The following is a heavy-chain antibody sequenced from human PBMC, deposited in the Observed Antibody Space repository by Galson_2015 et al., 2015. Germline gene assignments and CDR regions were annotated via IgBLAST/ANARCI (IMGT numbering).Heavy chain of an antibody. CDR2: ISYDGSNK. CDR3: ARVGGDIAARTWGYFDY. J-gene: IGHJ4*02. CDR1: GFTFSSYA. D-gene: IGHD6-6*01. Sequence: SLRLSCAASGFTFSSYAMDWVRQAPGKGLEWVAVISYDGSNKFYADSVKGRFTISRDNSKNTLYLQMNSLRPEDTAVYYCARVGGDIAARTWGYFDYWGQGTLVTVSS. V-gene: IGHV3-30-3*01.